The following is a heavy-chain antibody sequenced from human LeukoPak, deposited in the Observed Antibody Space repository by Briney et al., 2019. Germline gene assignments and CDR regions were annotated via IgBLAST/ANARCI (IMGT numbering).Heavy chain of an antibody. D-gene: IGHD3-10*01. CDR1: GGSISSYY. CDR2: IYYSGST. Sequence: SETLSLTCTVSGGSISSYYWSWIRQPPGKGLEWIGYIYYSGSTNFNPSLKSRVTISVDTSKNQFSLKLGSVTAADTAVYYCARGASQVGTDATGDYWGQGTLVTVSS. J-gene: IGHJ4*02. V-gene: IGHV4-59*12. CDR3: ARGASQVGTDATGDY.